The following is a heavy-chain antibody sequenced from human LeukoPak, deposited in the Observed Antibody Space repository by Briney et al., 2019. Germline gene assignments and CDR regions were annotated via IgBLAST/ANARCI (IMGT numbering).Heavy chain of an antibody. CDR1: GGLISSHTYL. CDR3: ARIRGSGWYYFDS. J-gene: IGHJ4*02. Sequence: SETLSLPCSVSGGLISSHTYLCRPIPQPPGEGLEWKGYMNYAGATSYNPSLKSRVTISLDTSKNQFSLKLHSVTAADTAVYYCARIRGSGWYYFDSWGQGTLVTVSS. D-gene: IGHD6-19*01. CDR2: MNYAGAT. V-gene: IGHV4-61*01.